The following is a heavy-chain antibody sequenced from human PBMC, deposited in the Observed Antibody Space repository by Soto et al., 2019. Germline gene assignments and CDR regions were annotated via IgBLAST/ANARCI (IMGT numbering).Heavy chain of an antibody. CDR3: ARDPDSAGWFDP. J-gene: IGHJ5*02. Sequence: GASVKVSCKASGGTFSSYAISWVRQAPGQGLEWMGGIIPIFGTANYAQKFQGRVTITADKSTSTAYMELSSLRSEDTAVYYCARDPDSAGWFDPWGQGTLVTVSS. CDR1: GGTFSSYA. CDR2: IIPIFGTA. V-gene: IGHV1-69*06. D-gene: IGHD3-22*01.